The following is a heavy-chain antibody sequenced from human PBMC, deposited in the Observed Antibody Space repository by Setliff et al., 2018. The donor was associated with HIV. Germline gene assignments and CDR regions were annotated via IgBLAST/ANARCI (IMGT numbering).Heavy chain of an antibody. CDR1: GGSVRRSTSY. D-gene: IGHD2-15*01. J-gene: IGHJ3*02. CDR3: ARRQMVVAAVDAFDI. CDR2: IYYSGTT. V-gene: IGHV4-39*01. Sequence: SESLSLTCTVSGGSVRRSTSYWGWIRQPPGKGLEWIGSIYYSGTTYSNPSLKSRVTISVDTSKNQFSLRLTSVTAADTAVYYCARRQMVVAAVDAFDIWGQGTMVTVSS.